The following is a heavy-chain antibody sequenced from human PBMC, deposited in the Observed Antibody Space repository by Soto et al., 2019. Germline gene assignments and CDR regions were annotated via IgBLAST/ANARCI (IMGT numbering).Heavy chain of an antibody. J-gene: IGHJ1*01. D-gene: IGHD2-2*01. CDR1: GFTFSDHY. V-gene: IGHV3-11*01. CDR2: VSSSGDTT. Sequence: KPGGSLRLSCTASGFTFSDHYMSWIRQVPGKGLEWLSYVSSSGDTTYYADSVKGRFTVSRDNAKNSLYLQMNSLRAEDTAVYYCARYCSSASCYAGSAEYFQNWGQGTQVTVSS. CDR3: ARYCSSASCYAGSAEYFQN.